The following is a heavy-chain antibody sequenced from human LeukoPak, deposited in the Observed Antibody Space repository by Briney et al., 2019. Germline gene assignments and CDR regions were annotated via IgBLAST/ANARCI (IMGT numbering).Heavy chain of an antibody. D-gene: IGHD6-19*01. CDR3: ARESSGSDGVDY. CDR1: GGTFSSYA. V-gene: IGHV1-69*05. CDR2: IIPIFGTA. Sequence: GASVKVSCKASGGTFSSYAISWVRQAPGQGLECMGGIIPIFGTANYAQNLQGRVTMTTDTSTSTAYMELRSPRSDDTAVYYCARESSGSDGVDYWGQGTLVTVSS. J-gene: IGHJ4*02.